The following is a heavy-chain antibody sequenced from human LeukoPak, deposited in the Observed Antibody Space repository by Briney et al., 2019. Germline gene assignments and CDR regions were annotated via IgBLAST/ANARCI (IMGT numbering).Heavy chain of an antibody. Sequence: GGSLKLSCAASGFTFSGSAMHWVRQASGKGLEWVGRIRSKANSYATAYAASVKGRFTISRDDSKNTAYLQMNSLITEDTAVYYCVIGGNSGSVYWGQGTLVTVSS. D-gene: IGHD4-23*01. V-gene: IGHV3-73*01. CDR3: VIGGNSGSVY. CDR2: IRSKANSYAT. J-gene: IGHJ4*02. CDR1: GFTFSGSA.